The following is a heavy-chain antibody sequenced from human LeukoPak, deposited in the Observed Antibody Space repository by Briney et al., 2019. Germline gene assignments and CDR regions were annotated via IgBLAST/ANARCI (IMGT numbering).Heavy chain of an antibody. CDR1: GYTFTSYY. CDR2: INPTGGST. J-gene: IGHJ4*02. Sequence: PGASVKVSCKASGYTFTSYYMHWVRQAPGHGLEWMGIINPTGGSTSHAPKFQGRVTMTRATSTSTVYMELSSLRPEDTAVYYCARDEGWSSSSLLDYWGQGTLVTVSS. CDR3: ARDEGWSSSSLLDY. D-gene: IGHD6-6*01. V-gene: IGHV1-46*03.